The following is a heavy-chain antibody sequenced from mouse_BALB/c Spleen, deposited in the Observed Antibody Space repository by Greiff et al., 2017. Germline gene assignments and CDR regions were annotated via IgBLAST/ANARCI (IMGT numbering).Heavy chain of an antibody. Sequence: VKLQESGAELMKPGASVKISCKATGYTFSSYWIEWVKQRPGHGLEWIGEILPGSGSTNYNEKFKGKATFTADTSSNTAYMQLSSLTSEDSAVYYCARRGAYYRYDVAYWGQGTLVTVSA. D-gene: IGHD2-14*01. CDR2: ILPGSGST. CDR3: ARRGAYYRYDVAY. CDR1: GYTFSSYW. V-gene: IGHV1-9*01. J-gene: IGHJ3*01.